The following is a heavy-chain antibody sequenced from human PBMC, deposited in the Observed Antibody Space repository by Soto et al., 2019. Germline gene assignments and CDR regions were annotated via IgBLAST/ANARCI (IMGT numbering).Heavy chain of an antibody. CDR1: GDSISFNY. J-gene: IGHJ4*02. CDR2: IYYSGST. CDR3: AREGGSSLDY. Sequence: SETLSLTCTVSGDSISFNYWSWIRQPPGKALEWIGFIYYSGSTDYNPSLKSRVTISIDTSKNQFSLKLRSVTAADTAVYYCAREGGSSLDYWGKGTLVT. D-gene: IGHD6-6*01. V-gene: IGHV4-59*01.